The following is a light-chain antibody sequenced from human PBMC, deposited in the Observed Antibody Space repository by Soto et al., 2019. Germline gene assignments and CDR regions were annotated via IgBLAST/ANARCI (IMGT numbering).Light chain of an antibody. CDR2: GAS. J-gene: IGKJ3*01. CDR1: QGITNH. Sequence: DIQMTQSPSSLSASVGDRDTITCQASQGITNHLHWYQQKPGKAPKLLIYGASNLETGVPSRFSGSGSGTDFTFTIRSLQAEDFATYYCQQYDNLPFTFGPGTKVDIK. V-gene: IGKV1-33*01. CDR3: QQYDNLPFT.